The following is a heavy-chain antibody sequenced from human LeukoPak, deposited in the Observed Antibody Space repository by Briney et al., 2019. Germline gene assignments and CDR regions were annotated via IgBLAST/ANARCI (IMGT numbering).Heavy chain of an antibody. V-gene: IGHV4-61*02. J-gene: IGHJ4*02. D-gene: IGHD3-10*01. CDR3: ARDRITMVRGVSYYFDY. Sequence: SETLSLTCTVSGGSISSGSYYWSWIRQPAGKGLECIGRIYTSGSTNYNPSLKSRVTISVDTPKNQFFLKLSSVTAADTAVYYCARDRITMVRGVSYYFDYWGQGTLVTVSS. CDR2: IYTSGST. CDR1: GGSISSGSYY.